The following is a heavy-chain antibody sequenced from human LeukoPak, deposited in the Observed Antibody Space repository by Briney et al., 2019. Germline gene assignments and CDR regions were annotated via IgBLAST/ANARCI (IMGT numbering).Heavy chain of an antibody. CDR3: ARDSQWDSDFAY. V-gene: IGHV4-59*12. Sequence: SETLSLTCTVSGGSISNYYWSWIRQPPGKGLEWIGYIYYSGSSNYNPTLKSRVTISVDTSKNQFSLKLSSVTAADTAVYYCARDSQWDSDFAYWGQGTLVTVSS. J-gene: IGHJ4*02. CDR2: IYYSGSS. D-gene: IGHD1-26*01. CDR1: GGSISNYY.